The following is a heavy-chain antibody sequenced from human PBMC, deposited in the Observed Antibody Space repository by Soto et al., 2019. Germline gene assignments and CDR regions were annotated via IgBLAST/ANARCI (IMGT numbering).Heavy chain of an antibody. J-gene: IGHJ6*02. D-gene: IGHD3-10*01. CDR1: GGTFSSYA. CDR3: ARVGYGSGHPIYYYYYGMDV. V-gene: IGHV1-69*13. CDR2: IIPIFGTA. Sequence: SLKVSCKASGGTFSSYAISWVRHAPGQGXEWMGGIIPIFGTANYAQKFQGRVTITADESTSTAYMELSSLRSEDTAVYYCARVGYGSGHPIYYYYYGMDVWGQGTTVTVSS.